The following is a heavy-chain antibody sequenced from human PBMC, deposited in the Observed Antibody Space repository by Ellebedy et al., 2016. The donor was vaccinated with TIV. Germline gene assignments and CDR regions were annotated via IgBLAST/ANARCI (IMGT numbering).Heavy chain of an antibody. CDR2: IPRDSDAM. CDR3: VRDLHWAFDI. D-gene: IGHD1-1*01. J-gene: IGHJ3*02. V-gene: IGHV3-48*02. CDR1: GFTFSTYW. Sequence: PGGSLRLSCAASGFTFSTYWMGWVRQAPGKGLEWVSYIPRDSDAMSYADSVKGRFTISRDNAKNSLYLQMNSLRDADTAVYYCVRDLHWAFDIWGQGTVVTVSS.